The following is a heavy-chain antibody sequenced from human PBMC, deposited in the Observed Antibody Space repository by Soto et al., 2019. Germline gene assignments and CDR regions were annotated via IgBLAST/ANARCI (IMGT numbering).Heavy chain of an antibody. J-gene: IGHJ6*03. CDR1: GGSISSSSYS. V-gene: IGHV4-39*01. CDR3: ARQNGYCSSTSCYYYYYFMDV. D-gene: IGHD2-2*03. Sequence: SETLSLTCTVSGGSISSSSYSCAWIRQPPGKGLEWIGSIYYSGSTYYNPSLKSRVTISVDTSKNQFSLKLSSVTAADTAVYYCARQNGYCSSTSCYYYYYFMDVWGKGTTVT. CDR2: IYYSGST.